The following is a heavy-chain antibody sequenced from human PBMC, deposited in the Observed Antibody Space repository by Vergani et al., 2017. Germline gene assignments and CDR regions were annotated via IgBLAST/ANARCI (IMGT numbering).Heavy chain of an antibody. V-gene: IGHV3-33*01. CDR2: IWYDGSNK. CDR3: ARDGIVATITAWFDP. CDR1: GFTFSSYG. D-gene: IGHD5-12*01. Sequence: QAQLVESGGGVVQPGRSLRLSCAASGFTFSSYGMHWVRQAPGKGLEWVAVIWYDGSNKYYADSVKGRFTISRDNSKNTLYLQMNSLRAEDTAVYYCARDGIVATITAWFDPWGQGTLVTVSS. J-gene: IGHJ5*02.